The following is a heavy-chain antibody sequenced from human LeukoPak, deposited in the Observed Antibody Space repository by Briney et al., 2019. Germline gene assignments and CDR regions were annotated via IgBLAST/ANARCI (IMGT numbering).Heavy chain of an antibody. CDR2: NNPNSGGT. J-gene: IGHJ4*02. D-gene: IGHD3-22*01. Sequence: ASVKVSCKASGYTFTGYYMHWVRQAPGQGLEWMGSNNPNSGGTKSAQKFQGRVTMTRDTSISTAYMELSRLRSDDTAVYYCARNPYDSSSYYYSYFDYWGQGTLVTVSS. CDR3: ARNPYDSSSYYYSYFDY. V-gene: IGHV1-2*02. CDR1: GYTFTGYY.